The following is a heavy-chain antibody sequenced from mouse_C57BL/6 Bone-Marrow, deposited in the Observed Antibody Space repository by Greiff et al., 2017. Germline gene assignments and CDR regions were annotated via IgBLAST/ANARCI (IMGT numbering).Heavy chain of an antibody. CDR1: GFTFSSYA. Sequence: EVKLMESGGGLVKPGGSLKLSCAASGFTFSSYAMSWVRQTPDKRLEWVATISDGGSYTYYPDNVKGRFTISRDNAKNTLYLQMSHLKSEDTAMYYCARMCYWYFDVWGTGTTVTVSS. V-gene: IGHV5-4*03. CDR3: ARMCYWYFDV. J-gene: IGHJ1*03. CDR2: ISDGGSYT.